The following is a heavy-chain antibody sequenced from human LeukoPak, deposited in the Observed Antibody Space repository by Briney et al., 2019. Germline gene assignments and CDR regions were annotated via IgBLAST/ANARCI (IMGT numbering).Heavy chain of an antibody. CDR3: ARTRYYYNSRSYGAPYYFDY. J-gene: IGHJ4*02. CDR1: GVSISTSRYY. V-gene: IGHV4-39*01. CDR2: IYYTGPT. D-gene: IGHD3-10*01. Sequence: SETLSLTCTVSGVSISTSRYYWGWIRQPPGKGLEWIGNIYYTGPTYYNASLESRVTISLDTSKNQFFLKLNSVTAADTAVYYCARTRYYYNSRSYGAPYYFDYWGQGTLVTVSS.